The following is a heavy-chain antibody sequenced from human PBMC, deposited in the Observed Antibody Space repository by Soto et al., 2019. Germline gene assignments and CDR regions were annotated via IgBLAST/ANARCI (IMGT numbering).Heavy chain of an antibody. CDR2: ISYDGSNK. V-gene: IGHV3-30*18. Sequence: QVQLVESGGGVVQPGRSLRLSCAASGFTFSSYGMHWVRQAPGKGLEWVAVISYDGSNKYYADSVKGRFTISRDNSKNTLYLQMNIMRAEDTAVYYCAKVKRAYYDSSGLPFDYWGQGTLVTVSS. J-gene: IGHJ4*02. D-gene: IGHD3-22*01. CDR3: AKVKRAYYDSSGLPFDY. CDR1: GFTFSSYG.